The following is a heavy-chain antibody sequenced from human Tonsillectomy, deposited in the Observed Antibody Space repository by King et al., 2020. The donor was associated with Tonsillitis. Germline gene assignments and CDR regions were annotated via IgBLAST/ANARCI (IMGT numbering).Heavy chain of an antibody. Sequence: QLQESGPGLVKPSETLSLTCAVSGYSISSGYYWGWIRQPPGKGLEWIGSIYHSGSTYYNPSLKSRVTISVDTSKNQFSLKRSSVTAADTAVYYCAGKGSENDYWGQGTLVTVSS. CDR3: AGKGSENDY. CDR1: GYSISSGYY. CDR2: IYHSGST. J-gene: IGHJ4*02. D-gene: IGHD3-10*01. V-gene: IGHV4-38-2*01.